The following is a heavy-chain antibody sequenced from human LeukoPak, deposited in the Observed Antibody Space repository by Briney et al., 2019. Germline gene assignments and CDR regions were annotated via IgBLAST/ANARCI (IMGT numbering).Heavy chain of an antibody. V-gene: IGHV3-21*01. CDR3: ARAGGSTVSHSDY. J-gene: IGHJ4*02. CDR1: EFTFSNYN. CDR2: ISSSSSYI. Sequence: GGSLRLSCAASEFTFSNYNMNWVRQAPGKGLEWVSSISSSSSYIYYADSMKGRFTISKDNAKNSLYLQMNSLRAEDTAVYYCARAGGSTVSHSDYWGQGTLVTVSS. D-gene: IGHD4-17*01.